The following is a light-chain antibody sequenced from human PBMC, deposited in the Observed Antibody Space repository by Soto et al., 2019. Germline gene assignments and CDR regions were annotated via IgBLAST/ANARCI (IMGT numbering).Light chain of an antibody. CDR3: CSYAGSFTFGV. J-gene: IGLJ1*01. Sequence: QSALTQPASVSGSPGQSITISFTGTISDVGSYNLVSWYQQHPGKAPKLMIYEFTKRPSGVSNRFSGSKSGNTASLTISGLQAEDEGDYYCCSYAGSFTFGVFGTGTKLTVL. CDR2: EFT. CDR1: ISDVGSYNL. V-gene: IGLV2-23*02.